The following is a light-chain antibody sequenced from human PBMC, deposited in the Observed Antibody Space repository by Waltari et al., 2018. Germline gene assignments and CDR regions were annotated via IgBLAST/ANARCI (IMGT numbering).Light chain of an antibody. J-gene: IGLJ3*02. V-gene: IGLV2-23*01. CDR2: EGS. CDR3: CSYAGGRTWV. Sequence: QSALTQPASVSGSPRQSITTSCTGTSSDVGTYNLVSWYQQHPGKAPKLLIYEGSKRHSGVAERFSGSRSGNTASLTISGLQADDEGYYYCCSYAGGRTWVFGGGTKLTVL. CDR1: SSDVGTYNL.